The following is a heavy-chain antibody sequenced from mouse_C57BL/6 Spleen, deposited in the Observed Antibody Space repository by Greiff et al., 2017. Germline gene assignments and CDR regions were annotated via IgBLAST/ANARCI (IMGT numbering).Heavy chain of an antibody. J-gene: IGHJ3*01. V-gene: IGHV1-52*01. CDR2: IDPSDSET. Sequence: QVQLQQPGAELVRPGSSVKLSCKASGYTFTSYWMHWVKQRPIQGLEWIGNIDPSDSETHYNQKFKDKAILAVDKSSSTAYMQLSSLTSEDSAVYYCASGEDSSGPGWFAYWGQGTLVTVSA. CDR3: ASGEDSSGPGWFAY. CDR1: GYTFTSYW. D-gene: IGHD3-2*02.